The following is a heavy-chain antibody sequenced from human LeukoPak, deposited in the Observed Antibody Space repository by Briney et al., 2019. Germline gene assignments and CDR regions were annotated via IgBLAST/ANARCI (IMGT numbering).Heavy chain of an antibody. CDR2: IYHTGST. J-gene: IGHJ6*04. D-gene: IGHD3-3*01. CDR1: GGSFRDYD. CDR3: ARVDFGVALGGV. V-gene: IGHV4-34*01. Sequence: PSESLSLTCSGYGGSFRDYDWSWLRQSPEKGLEWIGQIYHTGSTNYNPSLASRVTISLDISKSQFSLKLTSVTAADADDYYCARVDFGVALGGVWSIGTTVTVSS.